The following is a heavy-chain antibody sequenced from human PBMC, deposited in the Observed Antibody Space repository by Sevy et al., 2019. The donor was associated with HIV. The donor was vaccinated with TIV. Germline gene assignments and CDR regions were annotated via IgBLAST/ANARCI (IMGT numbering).Heavy chain of an antibody. D-gene: IGHD1-26*01. Sequence: GGSLRLSCAASGFTFTDYSMTWVRQAPGKGLEWVSSISSSGNYIYYADSVKGRFSISRDNAKNSLFLQMNSLRAEDTAVYYCARSWELQEFFDFWGQGTLVTVSS. CDR1: GFTFTDYS. CDR2: ISSSGNYI. CDR3: ARSWELQEFFDF. V-gene: IGHV3-21*06. J-gene: IGHJ4*02.